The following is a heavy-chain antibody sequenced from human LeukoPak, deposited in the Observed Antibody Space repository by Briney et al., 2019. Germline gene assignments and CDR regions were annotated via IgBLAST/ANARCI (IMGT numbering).Heavy chain of an antibody. CDR1: GFTFSSYA. Sequence: GGSLRLSCAAPGFTFSSYAMHWVRQAPGKGLEWVAVISCDGSNKYYADSVKGRFTISRDNSKNTLYLQMNSLRAEDTAVYYCARDRYEYYYDSSGYRYYYYMAVWGKGTTVTVSS. V-gene: IGHV3-30*04. CDR2: ISCDGSNK. J-gene: IGHJ6*03. D-gene: IGHD3-22*01. CDR3: ARDRYEYYYDSSGYRYYYYMAV.